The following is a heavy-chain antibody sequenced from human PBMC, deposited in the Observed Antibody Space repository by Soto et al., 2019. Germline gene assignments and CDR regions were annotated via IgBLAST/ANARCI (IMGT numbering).Heavy chain of an antibody. V-gene: IGHV2-5*02. CDR3: AHRVLRTVFGLVTTTAIYFDF. CDR1: GFSLTTSGVG. J-gene: IGHJ4*02. Sequence: QITLKESGPPVVKPTETLTLTCTFSGFSLTTSGVGVGWVRQSPGKAPEWLALIYWGDDKRYSTSLNSRLIITEDTSKNQVVLTMANVDPADTATYYCAHRVLRTVFGLVTTTAIYFDFWGPGTPVVVSS. CDR2: IYWGDDK. D-gene: IGHD3-3*01.